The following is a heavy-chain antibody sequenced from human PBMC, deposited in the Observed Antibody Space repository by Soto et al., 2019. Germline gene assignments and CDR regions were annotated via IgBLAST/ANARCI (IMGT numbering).Heavy chain of an antibody. Sequence: HPGGALSLSCAASGFTFSSYGMHWVRQAPGKGLEWVAVISYDGSNKYYADSVKGRFTISRDNSKNTLYLQMNSLRAEDTAVYYCAKAKRITMVRGVYAPVDYWGQGTPVTVSS. CDR1: GFTFSSYG. J-gene: IGHJ4*02. CDR2: ISYDGSNK. V-gene: IGHV3-30*18. D-gene: IGHD3-10*01. CDR3: AKAKRITMVRGVYAPVDY.